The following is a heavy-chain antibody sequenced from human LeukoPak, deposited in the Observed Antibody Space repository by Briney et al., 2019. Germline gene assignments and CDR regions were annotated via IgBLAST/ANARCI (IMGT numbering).Heavy chain of an antibody. CDR1: GFTFSSYG. D-gene: IGHD3-10*01. J-gene: IGHJ6*03. CDR3: TTDRYGSGSYFDYYYYYMDV. V-gene: IGHV3-15*01. CDR2: IKSKTDGGTT. Sequence: GGSPRLSCAASGFTFSSYGMHWVRQAPGKGLEWVGRIKSKTDGGTTDYAAPVKGRFTISRDDSKNTLYLQMNSLKTEDTAVYYCTTDRYGSGSYFDYYYYYMDVWGKGTTVTVSS.